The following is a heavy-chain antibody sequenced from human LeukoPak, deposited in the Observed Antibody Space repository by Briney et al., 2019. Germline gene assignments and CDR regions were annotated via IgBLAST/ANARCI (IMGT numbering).Heavy chain of an antibody. J-gene: IGHJ6*03. CDR2: LGGGGIDT. CDR1: GFTFSNFA. V-gene: IGHV3-23*01. Sequence: GGSLRLSCAAPGFTFSNFAMSWVRQPPGKGLEWVSTLGGGGIDTYYADSVKGRFTISRDNSKNTLYLHMNSLRAEDTAVYYCAKDRGQIYCNYYMDVWGKGTTVTVSS. CDR3: AKDRGQIYCNYYMDV. D-gene: IGHD3-10*01.